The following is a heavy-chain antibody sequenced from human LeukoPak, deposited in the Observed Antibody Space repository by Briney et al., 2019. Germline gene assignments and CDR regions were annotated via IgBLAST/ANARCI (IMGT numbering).Heavy chain of an antibody. CDR2: INHSGST. CDR1: GGSFSGYY. D-gene: IGHD3-10*01. CDR3: ARATRGVTPPRRRYAFDI. Sequence: PSETLSLTCAVYGGSFSGYYWSWIRQPPGKGLEWFGEINHSGSTNYNPSLKSRVTISVDTSKNQFSLKLSSVTAADTAVYYCARATRGVTPPRRRYAFDIWGQGTMVTVSS. V-gene: IGHV4-34*01. J-gene: IGHJ3*02.